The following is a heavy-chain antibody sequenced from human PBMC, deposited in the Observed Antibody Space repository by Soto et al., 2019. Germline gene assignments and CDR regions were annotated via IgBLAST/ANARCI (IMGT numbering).Heavy chain of an antibody. CDR1: GFSLSTDGVG. V-gene: IGHV2-5*01. CDR2: VYWNDDK. D-gene: IGHD5-18*01. Sequence: QITLKESGPTLVKPTQTLQLTCTFSGFSLSTDGVGVGWIRQPPGKALECLAAVYWNDDKHYRPFLKSRLTITKDTSKIQVVLTVTNMDPVDTATYYCARIPYTYASDFWGQGTLVTVSS. J-gene: IGHJ4*02. CDR3: ARIPYTYASDF.